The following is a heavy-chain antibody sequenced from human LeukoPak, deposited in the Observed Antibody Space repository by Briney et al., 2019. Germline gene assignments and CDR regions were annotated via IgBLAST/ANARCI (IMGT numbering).Heavy chain of an antibody. Sequence: SETLSLTCTVSGGSISSYYWSWIRQPAGMGLEWIGRIYTSGSTNYNPSLKSRVTMSVDTSKNQFSLKLGSVTAADTAVYYCARAICSSTSCYGGYYYYYMDVWGKGTTVTVSS. CDR3: ARAICSSTSCYGGYYYYYMDV. CDR1: GGSISSYY. J-gene: IGHJ6*03. CDR2: IYTSGST. V-gene: IGHV4-4*07. D-gene: IGHD2-2*01.